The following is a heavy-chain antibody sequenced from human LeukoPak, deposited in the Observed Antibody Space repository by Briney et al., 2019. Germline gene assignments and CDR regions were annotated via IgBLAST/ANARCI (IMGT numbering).Heavy chain of an antibody. CDR2: IYYSGST. V-gene: IGHV4-31*03. Sequence: SETLSLTCTVSSGSISSGGYYWSWIRQHPGKGLEWIGYIYYSGSTYYNPSLKSRVTISVDTSKNQFSLKLSSVTAADTAVYYCASGRSSGLDYWGQGTLVTVSS. CDR3: ASGRSSGLDY. J-gene: IGHJ4*02. CDR1: SGSISSGGYY. D-gene: IGHD3-22*01.